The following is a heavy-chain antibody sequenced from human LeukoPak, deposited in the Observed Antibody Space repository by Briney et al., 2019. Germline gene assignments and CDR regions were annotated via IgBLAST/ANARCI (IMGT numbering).Heavy chain of an antibody. CDR1: GYTFISYD. V-gene: IGHV1-8*01. J-gene: IGHJ5*02. CDR3: ARLGEYSNWFDP. D-gene: IGHD3-16*01. CDR2: MNPNSGNT. Sequence: ASVKVSCKASGYTFISYDINWVRQATGQGLEWMGWMNPNSGNTGYAQKFQGRVTMTRSTSINTAYMELSSLTSDDTAVYYCARLGEYSNWFDPWGRGTLVIVSS.